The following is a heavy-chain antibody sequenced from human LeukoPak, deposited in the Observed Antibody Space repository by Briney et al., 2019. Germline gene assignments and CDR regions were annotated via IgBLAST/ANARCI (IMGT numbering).Heavy chain of an antibody. CDR2: ISYDGSNK. V-gene: IGHV3-30*03. CDR1: GFTFSSYA. D-gene: IGHD6-13*01. CDR3: ARSKMVGQQLGDWFDP. Sequence: PGGSLRLSCAASGFTFSSYAMHWVRQAPGKRLEWVALISYDGSNKYYADSVKGRFTISRDNSKNTLYLQMNSLREEDTAVYYCARSKMVGQQLGDWFDPWGQGTLVTVSS. J-gene: IGHJ5*02.